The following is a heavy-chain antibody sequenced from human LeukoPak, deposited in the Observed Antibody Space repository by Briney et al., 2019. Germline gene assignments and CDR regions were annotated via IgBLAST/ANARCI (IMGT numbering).Heavy chain of an antibody. V-gene: IGHV3-23*01. D-gene: IGHD3-10*01. Sequence: GGSLRLSCAASRFTFSSYAMSWVRQAPGKGLEWVSAISGSGGNTYYADSVKGRFTISRDNTKNSLYLQMNSLRAEDTAVYYCARTPSGSGDYYMDVWGKGTTVTISS. CDR2: ISGSGGNT. CDR1: RFTFSSYA. CDR3: ARTPSGSGDYYMDV. J-gene: IGHJ6*03.